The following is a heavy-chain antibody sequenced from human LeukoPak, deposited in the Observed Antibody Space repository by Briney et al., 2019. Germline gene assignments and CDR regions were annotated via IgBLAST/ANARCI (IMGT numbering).Heavy chain of an antibody. V-gene: IGHV3-43D*03. J-gene: IGHJ6*03. CDR2: ISWDGGST. CDR3: AKDGGGYSYYYYMDV. Sequence: PGGSLRLSCAASGFTFDDYAVHWVRQAPGKGLEWVSLISWDGGSTYYADSVKGRFTISRDNSKNSLYLQMNSLRAEDTALYYCAKDGGGYSYYYYMDVWGKGTTVTVSS. D-gene: IGHD5-24*01. CDR1: GFTFDDYA.